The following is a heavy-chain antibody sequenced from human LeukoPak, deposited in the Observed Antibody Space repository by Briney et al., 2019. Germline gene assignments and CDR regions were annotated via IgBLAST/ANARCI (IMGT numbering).Heavy chain of an antibody. CDR2: INPNSGGT. CDR1: GYTFPGYY. Sequence: ASVKVSCKASGYTFPGYYMNWVRQAPGQGLEWMGWINPNSGGTNYAQKFQGRVTMTRGTSISTAYMEVSRLRSDDTAVYYCARRHLTGSAIDYWGQGTLVTVSS. J-gene: IGHJ4*02. V-gene: IGHV1-2*02. CDR3: ARRHLTGSAIDY. D-gene: IGHD3-9*01.